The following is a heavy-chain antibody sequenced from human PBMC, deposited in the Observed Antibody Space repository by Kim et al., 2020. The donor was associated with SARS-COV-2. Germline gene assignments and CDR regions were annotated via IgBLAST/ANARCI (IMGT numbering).Heavy chain of an antibody. CDR1: GFTFSNAW. V-gene: IGHV3-15*01. D-gene: IGHD6-19*01. CDR2: IKSKTDGGTT. CDR3: TTDLHSSRSPGFVDY. J-gene: IGHJ4*02. Sequence: GGSLRLSCAASGFTFSNAWMSWVRQAPGKGLEWVGRIKSKTDGGTTDYAAPVKGRFTISRDDSKNTLYLQMNSLKTEDTAVYYCTTDLHSSRSPGFVDYWGQGTLVTVSS.